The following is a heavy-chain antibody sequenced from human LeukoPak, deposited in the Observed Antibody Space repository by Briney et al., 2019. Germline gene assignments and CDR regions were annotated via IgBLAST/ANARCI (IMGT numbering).Heavy chain of an antibody. CDR3: ATDFWSGFRGTYYMDV. CDR1: GYTFTGHY. Sequence: GASVRVSCKASGYTFTGHYMHWVRQAPGQGLEWMGWINPNRGETIYAQKFQGRVTMTEDTSTDTAYMELSSLRSEDTAVYYCATDFWSGFRGTYYMDVWGKGTTVTVSS. J-gene: IGHJ6*03. CDR2: INPNRGET. D-gene: IGHD3-3*01. V-gene: IGHV1-2*02.